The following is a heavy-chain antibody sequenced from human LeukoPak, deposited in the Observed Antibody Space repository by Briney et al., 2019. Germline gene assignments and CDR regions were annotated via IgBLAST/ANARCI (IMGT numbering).Heavy chain of an antibody. CDR2: MSGAGDT. CDR1: GFIVSNHY. J-gene: IGHJ4*02. CDR3: ARNYYYDSSGYSPFDY. D-gene: IGHD3-22*01. V-gene: IGHV3-53*01. Sequence: GGSLRLSCAASGFIVSNHYMSWVRQAPGKGLEWVSMMSGAGDTYYADSVKGRFTISRDNSKNTLYLQMNSLRAEDTAVYYCARNYYYDSSGYSPFDYWGQGTLVTVSS.